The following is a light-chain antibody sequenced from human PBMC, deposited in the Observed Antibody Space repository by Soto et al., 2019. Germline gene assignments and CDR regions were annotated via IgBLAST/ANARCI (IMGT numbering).Light chain of an antibody. J-gene: IGKJ1*01. CDR1: QSVSSSY. V-gene: IGKV3-20*01. CDR3: QQYGSSSWT. Sequence: EIVLTQSPGTLSLSPGERATLSCRASQSVSSSYLAWYQQKPGQAPRLLIYGTSSRATAIPDRFSGSGSGTDFTFTISRLEPEDFAVYYCQQYGSSSWTVGQGTKVDI. CDR2: GTS.